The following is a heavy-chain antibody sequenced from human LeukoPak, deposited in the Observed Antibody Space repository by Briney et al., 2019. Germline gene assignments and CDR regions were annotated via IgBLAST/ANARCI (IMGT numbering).Heavy chain of an antibody. CDR2: INYSGST. V-gene: IGHV4-39*01. CDR1: GGSISSSSYY. Sequence: SETLSLTCTVSGGSISSSSYYWAWIRQPPGKGLEWIGSINYSGSTYHNPSLKSRVTISVDTSKNQFSLKVSSVTAADTAAYYCARHAEAGTTSCPLDYWGQGTLVTVSS. D-gene: IGHD2-2*01. J-gene: IGHJ4*02. CDR3: ARHAEAGTTSCPLDY.